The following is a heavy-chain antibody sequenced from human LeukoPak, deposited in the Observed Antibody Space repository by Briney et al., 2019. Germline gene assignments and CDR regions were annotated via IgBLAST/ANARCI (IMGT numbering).Heavy chain of an antibody. CDR2: ISYDGSNK. CDR1: GFTFSSYA. V-gene: IGHV3-30-3*01. CDR3: ARDGSYPMGDFDY. Sequence: GGSLRVSCAASGFTFSSYAMHWVRQAPGKGLEWVAVISYDGSNKYYADSVKGRFTISRDNSKNTLYLQMNSLRAEDTAVYYCARDGSYPMGDFDYWGQGTLVTVSS. J-gene: IGHJ4*02. D-gene: IGHD3-16*02.